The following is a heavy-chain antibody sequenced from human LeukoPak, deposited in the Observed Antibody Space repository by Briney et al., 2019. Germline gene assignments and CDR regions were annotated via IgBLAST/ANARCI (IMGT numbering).Heavy chain of an antibody. V-gene: IGHV1-24*01. CDR1: GYTLTELS. J-gene: IGHJ4*02. CDR3: ATGEVLRYFDWLFHFDY. Sequence: ASVKVSCKVSGYTLTELSMHWVRQAPGKGLEWMGGFDPEDGEAIYAQKFQGRVTMTEDTSTDTAYMELSSLRSEDTAVYYCATGEVLRYFDWLFHFDYWGQGTLVTVSS. D-gene: IGHD3-9*01. CDR2: FDPEDGEA.